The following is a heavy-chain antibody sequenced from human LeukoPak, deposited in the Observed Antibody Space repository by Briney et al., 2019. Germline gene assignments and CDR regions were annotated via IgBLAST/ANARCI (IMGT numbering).Heavy chain of an antibody. V-gene: IGHV3-11*01. D-gene: IGHD5-12*01. J-gene: IGHJ4*02. CDR2: ISSTGSTI. CDR1: GFTFSDFY. Sequence: GGSLRLSCAASGFTFSDFYVSWIRQPPGKGVEWLSHISSTGSTIYYADSVKGRFITSRDNGRNSVYLEMNNLRVEDTAVYYCARARGPGNRGYENGFAYWGQGSLVTVSS. CDR3: ARARGPGNRGYENGFAY.